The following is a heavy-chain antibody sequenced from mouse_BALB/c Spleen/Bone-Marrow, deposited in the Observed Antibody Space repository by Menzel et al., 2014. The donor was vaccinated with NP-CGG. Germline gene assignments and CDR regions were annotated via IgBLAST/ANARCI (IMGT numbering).Heavy chain of an antibody. CDR1: GFTFTNYF. Sequence: EVKVVESGGGLVQPGGSLRLSCTTSGFTFTNYFMTWVRQPPGKALEWLGFIRNKANGYTTEYNPSVKGRFTISRDNSQGIFYLQMNTLRAEDSAIYYCATGYNGYFDFWGQGTTLTVSS. CDR3: ATGYNGYFDF. CDR2: IRNKANGYTT. V-gene: IGHV7-3*02. J-gene: IGHJ2*01. D-gene: IGHD2-12*01.